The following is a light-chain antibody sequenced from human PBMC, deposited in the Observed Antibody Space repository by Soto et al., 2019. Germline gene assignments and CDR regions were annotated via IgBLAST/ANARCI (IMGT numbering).Light chain of an antibody. Sequence: QSVLTQPPSASGTPGQRVTISCSGSSSNIGSKTVNWYQQLPGTAPKLLIYSNYQRPSGVPDRFSGSKSGTSASLAISGLQSEDEADYYCSAWDASLNGYVFGTGTKLTFL. J-gene: IGLJ1*01. CDR1: SSNIGSKT. CDR3: SAWDASLNGYV. V-gene: IGLV1-44*01. CDR2: SNY.